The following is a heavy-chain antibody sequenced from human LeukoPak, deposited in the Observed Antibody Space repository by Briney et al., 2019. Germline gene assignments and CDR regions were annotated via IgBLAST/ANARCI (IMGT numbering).Heavy chain of an antibody. D-gene: IGHD2-2*01. CDR1: GFTFSSFV. Sequence: GGSLRLSCAAPGFTFSSFVMHGVRQAPGKGLEWVALIGYDGTNEYYADSVKGRFTISRDNSKNTLYLQMKSLRAEDTAVYYCARDFYCSRTSSYAPSFDCWGQGTLVTVSS. J-gene: IGHJ4*02. V-gene: IGHV3-33*01. CDR3: ARDFYCSRTSSYAPSFDC. CDR2: IGYDGTNE.